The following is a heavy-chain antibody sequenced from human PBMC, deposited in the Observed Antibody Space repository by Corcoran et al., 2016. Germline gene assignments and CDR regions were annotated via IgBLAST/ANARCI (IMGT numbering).Heavy chain of an antibody. CDR1: GFTFRNYG. Sequence: QVQLVESGGGVVQPGRSLRLSCAASGFTFRNYGMHWVRQAPGKGLEWVTFIWYDGSNKYYVDSVEGRFTISRDNSKNTLSRQMNSLRAEDKAIYFCARDRDSSYYDLWGRGTLVTVSS. J-gene: IGHJ2*01. CDR2: IWYDGSNK. V-gene: IGHV3-33*01. D-gene: IGHD2-15*01. CDR3: ARDRDSSYYDL.